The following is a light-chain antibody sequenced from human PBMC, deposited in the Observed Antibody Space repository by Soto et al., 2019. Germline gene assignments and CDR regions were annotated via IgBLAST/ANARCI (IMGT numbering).Light chain of an antibody. CDR3: AAWDDSLSGPV. CDR2: SNS. J-gene: IGLJ3*02. CDR1: SSTVGGNP. V-gene: IGLV1-44*01. Sequence: QSVLTQPPSASGTPGQRVTISCSGSSSTVGGNPVNWYQQLPGTAPKLLIYSNSRRPSGVPDRFSGSNSGTSASLAISGLQSEDEGDYYCAAWDDSLSGPVFGGGTKVTVL.